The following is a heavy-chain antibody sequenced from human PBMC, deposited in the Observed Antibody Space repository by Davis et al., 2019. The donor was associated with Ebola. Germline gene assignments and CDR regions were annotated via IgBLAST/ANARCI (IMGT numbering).Heavy chain of an antibody. D-gene: IGHD6-13*01. Sequence: SETLSLTCTVSGGSISSYYWSWIRQPPGKGLEWIGSIYYSGSTHYNPSLKSRVTISVDKSKNQFSLKLSSVTAADTAVYYCARVVAARFRYYYYYGMDVWGQGTTVTVSS. CDR2: IYYSGST. V-gene: IGHV4-39*07. CDR1: GGSISSYY. CDR3: ARVVAARFRYYYYYGMDV. J-gene: IGHJ6*02.